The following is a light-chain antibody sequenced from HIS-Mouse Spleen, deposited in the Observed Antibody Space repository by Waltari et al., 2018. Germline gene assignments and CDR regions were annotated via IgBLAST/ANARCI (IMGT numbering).Light chain of an antibody. V-gene: IGLV2-23*01. J-gene: IGLJ3*02. Sequence: QSALNQPASVSGSPGQSITISCTGTSSDFGSYNLVPRYQQHPGKAPKLMIYEGSKRPSGVSNRFSGSKSGNTASLTISGLQAEDEADYYCCSYAGSSTWVFGGGTKLTVL. CDR3: CSYAGSSTWV. CDR1: SSDFGSYNL. CDR2: EGS.